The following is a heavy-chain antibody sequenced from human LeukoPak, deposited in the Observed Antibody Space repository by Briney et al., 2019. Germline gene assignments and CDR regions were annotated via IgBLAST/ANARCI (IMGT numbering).Heavy chain of an antibody. CDR2: INGDGSST. CDR1: GFTFSSYW. CDR3: ARASDQRLGEFSLLGY. D-gene: IGHD3-16*02. Sequence: TGGSLRLSCAASGFTFSSYWMHWVRQAPGKGLVWVSRINGDGSSTSYADSVKGRFTISRDNTKNTLYLQMKSLRAEDTAVFYCARASDQRLGEFSLLGYWGQGTLVTVSS. J-gene: IGHJ4*02. V-gene: IGHV3-74*01.